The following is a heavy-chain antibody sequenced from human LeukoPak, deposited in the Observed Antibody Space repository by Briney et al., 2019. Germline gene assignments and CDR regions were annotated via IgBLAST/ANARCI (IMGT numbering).Heavy chain of an antibody. V-gene: IGHV3-23*01. J-gene: IGHJ4*02. CDR3: ARGGYGDPRPFDY. Sequence: GGSLRLSCAASGLTFRNFAMSWVRQAPGKGLEWLAVTSGDEDSTHYADSVRGRFVISTDNAKNTLYLQMNSLRAEDTAVYYCARGGYGDPRPFDYWGQGTLVTVSS. D-gene: IGHD4-17*01. CDR2: TSGDEDST. CDR1: GLTFRNFA.